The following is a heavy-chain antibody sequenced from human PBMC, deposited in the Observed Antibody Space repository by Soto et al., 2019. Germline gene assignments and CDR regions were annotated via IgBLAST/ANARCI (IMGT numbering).Heavy chain of an antibody. D-gene: IGHD1-26*01. Sequence: GGSLRLSCAASGFTFSSYAMHWVRQAPGKGLEWVAVISYDGSNKYYADSVKGRFTISRDNSKNKLYLQMHSLRAEDTAVDYFARDSGGYSGTYYYYGTDVWGQGTTVTVSS. V-gene: IGHV3-30-3*01. CDR3: ARDSGGYSGTYYYYGTDV. CDR2: ISYDGSNK. J-gene: IGHJ6*02. CDR1: GFTFSSYA.